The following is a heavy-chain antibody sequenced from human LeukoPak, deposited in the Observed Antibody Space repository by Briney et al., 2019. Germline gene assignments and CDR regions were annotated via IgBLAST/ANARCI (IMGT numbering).Heavy chain of an antibody. D-gene: IGHD6-19*01. CDR2: ISSSGSTI. CDR3: ASDGYTSGWLGTFDY. CDR1: GFTFSSYE. V-gene: IGHV3-48*03. J-gene: IGHJ4*02. Sequence: GGSLRLSCAASGFTFSSYEMNWVRQAPGKGLEWVSYISSSGSTIYYADSVKGRFTISRGNAKSSLFLQINSLRAEDTAVYYCASDGYTSGWLGTFDYWGQGTLVTVSS.